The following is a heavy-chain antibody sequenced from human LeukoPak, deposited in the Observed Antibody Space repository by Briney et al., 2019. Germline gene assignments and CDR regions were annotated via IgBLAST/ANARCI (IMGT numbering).Heavy chain of an antibody. D-gene: IGHD3-3*01. Sequence: GASVKVSCKASGYTFTSYDINWARQATGQGLEWMGWMNPNSGNTGYAQKFQGRVTITRNTSISTAYMELSSLRSEDTAVYYCAADTQGQAWHDFWSGSYYYYMDVWGKGTTVTVSS. J-gene: IGHJ6*03. CDR1: GYTFTSYD. CDR3: AADTQGQAWHDFWSGSYYYYMDV. V-gene: IGHV1-8*03. CDR2: MNPNSGNT.